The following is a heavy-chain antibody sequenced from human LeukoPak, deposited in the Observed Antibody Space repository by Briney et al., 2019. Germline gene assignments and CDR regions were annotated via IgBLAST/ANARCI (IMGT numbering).Heavy chain of an antibody. V-gene: IGHV3-48*04. CDR2: ISSSSSTI. CDR1: GFTFSSYS. CDR3: AKGGATICDN. D-gene: IGHD5-12*01. J-gene: IGHJ4*02. Sequence: PGGSLRLPCAASGFTFSSYSMNWVRQAPGKGLEWVSYISSSSSTIYYADSVKGRFTISRDNAKNTLHLQMSSLRAEDTALYYCAKGGATICDNWGQGTLVTVSS.